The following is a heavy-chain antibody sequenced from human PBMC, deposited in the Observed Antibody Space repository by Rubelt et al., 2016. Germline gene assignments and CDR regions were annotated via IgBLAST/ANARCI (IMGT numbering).Heavy chain of an antibody. CDR1: GGSFSGYY. CDR2: INHSGST. CDR3: ARGNADYYDSSGYYPRLGYFDY. Sequence: YGGSFSGYYWSWIRQPPGKGLEWIGEINHSGSTNYNPPLKSRVTISVDTSKNQFSLKLSSVTAADTAVYYCARGNADYYDSSGYYPRLGYFDYWGQGTLVTVSS. D-gene: IGHD3-22*01. J-gene: IGHJ4*02. V-gene: IGHV4-34*01.